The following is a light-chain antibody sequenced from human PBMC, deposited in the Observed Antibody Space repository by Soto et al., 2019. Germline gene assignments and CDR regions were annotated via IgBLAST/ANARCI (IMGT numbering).Light chain of an antibody. Sequence: SVLTQPASVSGSPGQSITISCTGTSSDVGGYNYVSWYQQHPGKAPKLMIYEVSNRPSGVSNRFSGSKSGNTASLTISGLQAEDEADYYCSSYTSSSTRVFGTGTQLTVL. J-gene: IGLJ1*01. CDR3: SSYTSSSTRV. CDR1: SSDVGGYNY. CDR2: EVS. V-gene: IGLV2-14*01.